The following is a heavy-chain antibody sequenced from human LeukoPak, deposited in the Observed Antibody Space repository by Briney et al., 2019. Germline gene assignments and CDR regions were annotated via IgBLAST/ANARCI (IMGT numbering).Heavy chain of an antibody. CDR3: ARDRYCTNDVCYSQFDH. CDR1: GFTVSSDH. CDR2: IYSGGST. J-gene: IGHJ4*02. V-gene: IGHV3-66*01. D-gene: IGHD2-8*01. Sequence: GGSLRLSCAASGFTVSSDHMNWVRQAPGKGLEWVSVIYSGGSTYYADSVTRRFNISRDNSKNTLYLQMDSLRAEDTAVYYCARDRYCTNDVCYSQFDHWGQGTLVTVSS.